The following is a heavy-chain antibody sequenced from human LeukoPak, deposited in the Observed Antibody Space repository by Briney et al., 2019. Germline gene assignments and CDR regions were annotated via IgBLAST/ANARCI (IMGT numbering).Heavy chain of an antibody. V-gene: IGHV3-23*01. J-gene: IGHJ6*03. CDR3: AKGGSYLGGSYYYYMDV. Sequence: ETLSLTCTVSGGSISSYYWSWIRQPPGKGLEWVSGVSGSGSSTYYADSVKGRFTISRDNSKNTLYLQMNSLRAEDTAVYYCAKGGSYLGGSYYYYMDVWGKGTTVTVSS. CDR2: VSGSGSST. CDR1: GGSISSYY. D-gene: IGHD1-26*01.